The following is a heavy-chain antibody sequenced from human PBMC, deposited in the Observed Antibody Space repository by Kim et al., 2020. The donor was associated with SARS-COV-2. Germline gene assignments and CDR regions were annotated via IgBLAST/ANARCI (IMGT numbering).Heavy chain of an antibody. D-gene: IGHD4-17*01. V-gene: IGHV4-31*01. Sequence: YNPPLKSEVTISEDTSKNPFSLKLSSGTAADTAVYYCARDQGYGDHFDYWGQGTLVTVSS. J-gene: IGHJ4*02. CDR3: ARDQGYGDHFDY.